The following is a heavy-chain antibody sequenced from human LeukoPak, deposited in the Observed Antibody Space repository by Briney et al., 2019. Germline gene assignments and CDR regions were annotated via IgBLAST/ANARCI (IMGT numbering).Heavy chain of an antibody. J-gene: IGHJ5*02. Sequence: GESLKISCKGSGYSFTSYWIGWVRQMPGKGLEWMAIIYPADSDTTYSPSFQGQVTISADKSTSTVYLQWSSVKASDSAIYYCARGRAWFDHWGQGTQVTVSS. CDR3: ARGRAWFDH. V-gene: IGHV5-51*01. D-gene: IGHD1-26*01. CDR2: IYPADSDT. CDR1: GYSFTSYW.